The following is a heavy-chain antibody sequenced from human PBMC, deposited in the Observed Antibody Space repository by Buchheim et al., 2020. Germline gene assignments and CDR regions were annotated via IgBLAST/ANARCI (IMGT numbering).Heavy chain of an antibody. D-gene: IGHD6-13*01. V-gene: IGHV3-7*01. CDR3: AREWYSSSCLDY. Sequence: EVQLVESGGGLVQPGGSLRLSCAASGFPFSNYWMSWVRQSPGKGLEWVANIKRDGSENSFLDSVKGRFTISRDHGKNSLYLQMNSLRAEDTAVYYCAREWYSSSCLDYWGQGTL. CDR1: GFPFSNYW. CDR2: IKRDGSEN. J-gene: IGHJ4*02.